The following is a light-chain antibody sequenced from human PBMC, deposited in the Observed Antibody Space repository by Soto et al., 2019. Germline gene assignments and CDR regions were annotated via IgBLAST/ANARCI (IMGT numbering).Light chain of an antibody. CDR3: QQSYSSPPWT. Sequence: MAQARSCLSGWVGGKVTMSCRASQSISTYLNWYQQTPGTAPRLLIYRASSVKSGVPPRFSSSGSGRDFTLTIGSLRPEDIATYFGQQSYSSPPWTGGRGTKVDIK. CDR1: QSISTY. V-gene: IGKV1-39*01. J-gene: IGKJ1*01. CDR2: RAS.